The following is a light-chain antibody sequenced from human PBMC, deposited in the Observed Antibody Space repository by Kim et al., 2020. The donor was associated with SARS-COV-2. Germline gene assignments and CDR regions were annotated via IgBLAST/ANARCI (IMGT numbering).Light chain of an antibody. CDR1: SYNVGYQG. J-gene: IGLJ3*02. Sequence: QTAPFTGMGNSYNVGYQGAAWLQQHPGRPPKFLSSRNNNRPSGVSERFSASRSLNTASLTITGLQPEDEADYYCAAWDSSLNAWVFGGGTQLTVL. CDR2: RNN. V-gene: IGLV10-54*04. CDR3: AAWDSSLNAWV.